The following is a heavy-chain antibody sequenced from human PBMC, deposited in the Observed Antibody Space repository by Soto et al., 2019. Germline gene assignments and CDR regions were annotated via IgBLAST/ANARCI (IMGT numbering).Heavy chain of an antibody. D-gene: IGHD6-19*01. Sequence: PSETLSLTCSVSGGSINSSSYFWGWVRQPPGKGLEWIGSIYYSGSTYYNPSLRSRVTISVDTSKNQFSLKLSSVTAADTAVFYCARHYSSGSRNWFDPWGQGTLVTVSS. J-gene: IGHJ5*02. CDR3: ARHYSSGSRNWFDP. CDR2: IYYSGST. V-gene: IGHV4-39*01. CDR1: GGSINSSSYF.